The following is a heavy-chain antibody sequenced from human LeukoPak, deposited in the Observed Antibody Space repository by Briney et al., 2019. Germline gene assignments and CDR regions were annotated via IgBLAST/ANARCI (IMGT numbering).Heavy chain of an antibody. CDR2: IYYSGST. Sequence: PSETLSLTCTVSGGSISSYYWSWIRQPPGKGLEWIGYIYYSGSTNYNPSLKSRVTISIDTSKNQFSLKLSSATAADTAVYYCARESRGVRGVMTKGAIYYWGQGTLVTVSS. J-gene: IGHJ4*02. CDR3: ARESRGVRGVMTKGAIYY. V-gene: IGHV4-59*12. CDR1: GGSISSYY. D-gene: IGHD3-10*01.